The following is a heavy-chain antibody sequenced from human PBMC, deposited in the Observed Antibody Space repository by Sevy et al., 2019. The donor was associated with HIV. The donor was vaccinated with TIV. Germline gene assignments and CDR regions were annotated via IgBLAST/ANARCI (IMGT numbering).Heavy chain of an antibody. D-gene: IGHD4-17*01. Sequence: GGSLRLSCAASGFAFTNYYAMHWVRQAPGKGLEWVALISYDGSDKYYADSVKGRFTISRDNFKNTLYLQMNSLTTEGTAVYYCARPRANYVDHSSFYAMDVWGQGTTVTVSS. CDR2: ISYDGSDK. CDR3: ARPRANYVDHSSFYAMDV. J-gene: IGHJ6*02. CDR1: GFAFTNYYA. V-gene: IGHV3-30-3*01.